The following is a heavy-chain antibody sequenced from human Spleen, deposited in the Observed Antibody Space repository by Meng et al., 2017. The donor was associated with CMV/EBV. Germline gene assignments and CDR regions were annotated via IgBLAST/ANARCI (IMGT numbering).Heavy chain of an antibody. CDR2: INPSGGST. J-gene: IGHJ5*02. CDR3: ARVSEYCSSTSCYPHNWFDP. CDR1: FTSYY. V-gene: IGHV1-46*01. Sequence: FTSYYMHWVRQAPGQGLEGMGIINPSGGSTSYAQKFQGRVTMTRDTSTSTVYMELSSLRSEDTAVYYCARVSEYCSSTSCYPHNWFDPWGQGTLVTVSS. D-gene: IGHD2-2*01.